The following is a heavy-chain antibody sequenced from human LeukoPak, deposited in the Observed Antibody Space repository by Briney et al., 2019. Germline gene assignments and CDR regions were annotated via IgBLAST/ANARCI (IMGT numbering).Heavy chain of an antibody. CDR1: GFTFSSYS. D-gene: IGHD6-13*01. CDR2: ISGSGGST. J-gene: IGHJ4*02. V-gene: IGHV3-23*01. Sequence: GGSLRLSCAASGFTFSSYSMNWVRQAPGKGLEWVSVISGSGGSTSYADSVKGRFTISRDNSKSTLSLQMNSLRAEDTAVYYCAKDLRYSSSWYPFDYWGQGTLVTVSS. CDR3: AKDLRYSSSWYPFDY.